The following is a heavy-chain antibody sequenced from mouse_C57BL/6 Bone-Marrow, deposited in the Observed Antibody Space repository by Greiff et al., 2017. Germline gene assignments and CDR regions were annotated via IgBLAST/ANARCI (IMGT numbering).Heavy chain of an antibody. CDR3: AREIYDGYWYFDV. Sequence: EVQGVESGPGMVKPSQSLSLTCTVTGYSITSGYDWHWIRHFPGNKLEWMGYISYSGSTNYNPSLKSRISITHDTSKNHFFLKLNSVTTEDTATYYCAREIYDGYWYFDVWGTGTTVTVSS. CDR2: ISYSGST. CDR1: GYSITSGYD. J-gene: IGHJ1*03. D-gene: IGHD2-3*01. V-gene: IGHV3-1*01.